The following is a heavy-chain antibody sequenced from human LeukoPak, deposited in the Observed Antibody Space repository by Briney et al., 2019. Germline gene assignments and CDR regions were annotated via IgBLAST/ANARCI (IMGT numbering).Heavy chain of an antibody. CDR1: GFTGSSDY. V-gene: IGHV3-66*01. J-gene: IGHJ6*02. CDR3: ARDPGLPNGMAV. CDR2: IYRGDST. Sequence: GGSLRLSCAASGFTGSSDYMSGVRQAPGRGLEWVSTIYRGDSTYYADTVKGRFTISRDNSKNTLYLQLNSLRDEATAVYYCARDPGLPNGMAVWGQGTTVTVSS.